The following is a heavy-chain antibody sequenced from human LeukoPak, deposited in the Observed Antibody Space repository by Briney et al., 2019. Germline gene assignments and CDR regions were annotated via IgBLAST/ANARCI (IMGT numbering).Heavy chain of an antibody. CDR3: TRGPPRGSSGYLYYFDY. CDR1: GFTFSSYA. Sequence: GRSLRLSCAASGFTFSSYAMLGLREAPGKGLEGVAVISYDGSNKYYADSVKGRFTISRDNSKNTLYLQMNSLRAEDTAVYYCTRGPPRGSSGYLYYFDYWGQGTLVTVSS. D-gene: IGHD3-22*01. CDR2: ISYDGSNK. V-gene: IGHV3-30*04. J-gene: IGHJ4*02.